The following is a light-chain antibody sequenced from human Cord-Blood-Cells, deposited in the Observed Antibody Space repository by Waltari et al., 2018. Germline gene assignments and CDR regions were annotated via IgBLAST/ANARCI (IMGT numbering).Light chain of an antibody. J-gene: IGKJ2*01. CDR1: QSISSW. Sequence: EIQMIKCPSTLSESVGGRVSITCRASQSISSWLAWYQQKPGKAPKLLIYKASSLESGVPSTFSGSGSGTEFTLTISSLQPDDFATYYCQQYNSYSYTFGQGTKLEIK. CDR3: QQYNSYSYT. V-gene: IGKV1-5*03. CDR2: KAS.